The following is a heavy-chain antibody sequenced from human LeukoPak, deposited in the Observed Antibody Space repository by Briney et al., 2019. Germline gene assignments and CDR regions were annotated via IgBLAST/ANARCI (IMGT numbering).Heavy chain of an antibody. J-gene: IGHJ5*02. CDR2: IYYSGST. CDR3: ARGLRYFDWLLSASWFDP. V-gene: IGHV4-30-4*01. CDR1: GGSISSGDYY. Sequence: PSETLSLTCTVSGGSISSGDYYWSWIRQPPGKGPEWIGYIYYSGSTYYNPSLKSRVTISVDTSKNQFSLKLSSVTAAETAVYYCARGLRYFDWLLSASWFDPWGQGTLVTVSS. D-gene: IGHD3-9*01.